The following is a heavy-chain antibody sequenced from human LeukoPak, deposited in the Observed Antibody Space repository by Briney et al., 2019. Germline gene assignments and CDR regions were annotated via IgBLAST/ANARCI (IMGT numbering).Heavy chain of an antibody. Sequence: GGSLRLSCTASGFTFGGYAMTWVRQAPGKGLEWVGFIRSKAYGGTTEYAASVKGRFTLSRDDSKSIVYLQMNSLKTEDTAVYYCTRAIEGAFDIWGQGTMVTVSS. CDR3: TRAIEGAFDI. V-gene: IGHV3-49*04. CDR1: GFTFGGYA. J-gene: IGHJ3*02. CDR2: IRSKAYGGTT.